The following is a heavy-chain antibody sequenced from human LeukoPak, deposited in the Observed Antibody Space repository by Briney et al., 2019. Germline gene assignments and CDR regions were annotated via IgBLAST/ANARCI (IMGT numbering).Heavy chain of an antibody. J-gene: IGHJ4*02. Sequence: SETLSLTCIVSGGSISSSSYYWGWIRQPPGKGLEWIGYIHYSGSTYYNPSLKSRVTISVDTSKNQFSLKLSSVTAADTAVYCARLVGSSWYREVLLGRDYWGQGTLVTVSS. D-gene: IGHD6-13*01. V-gene: IGHV4-39*01. CDR1: GGSISSSSYY. CDR2: IHYSGST. CDR3: ARLVGSSWYREVLLGRDY.